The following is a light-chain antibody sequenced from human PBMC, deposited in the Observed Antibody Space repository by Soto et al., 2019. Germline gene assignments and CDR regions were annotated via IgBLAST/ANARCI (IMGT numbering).Light chain of an antibody. CDR1: SSDVIGYNY. J-gene: IGLJ1*01. CDR2: EVS. CDR3: ISYPGSDYV. Sequence: QSALTQPPSASGSSGQSVTISCTGGSSDVIGYNYVSWYQQHPGKAPKLLIYEVSKRPSGVPDRFSGSKSGNTASLTVSGLQAEDEADYYCISYPGSDYVFGTGTKLTVL. V-gene: IGLV2-8*01.